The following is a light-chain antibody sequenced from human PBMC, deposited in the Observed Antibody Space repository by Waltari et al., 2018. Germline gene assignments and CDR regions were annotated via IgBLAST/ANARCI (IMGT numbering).Light chain of an antibody. CDR1: QSVLYSSNNKNY. CDR2: WAS. CDR3: QQYYSTRT. J-gene: IGKJ1*01. V-gene: IGKV4-1*01. Sequence: LAVSLGERATINCKSSQSVLYSSNNKNYLAWYQQKPGQPPKLLIYWASTRESGVPDRFSGSGSGTDFTLTISSLQAEDVAVYYCQQYYSTRTFGQGTKVEIK.